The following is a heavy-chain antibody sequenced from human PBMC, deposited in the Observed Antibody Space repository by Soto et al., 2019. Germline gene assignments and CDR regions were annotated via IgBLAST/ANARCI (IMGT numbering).Heavy chain of an antibody. CDR2: IKQDGSEK. V-gene: IGHV3-7*05. Sequence: GGSLRLSCAASGFTFSSYWMSWVRQAPGKGLEWVANIKQDGSEKYYVDSVKGRFTISRDNAKNSLYLQMNSLRAEDTAVYYCARVPYYYGSGSYYRWDYFDYWGQGTLVTVSS. J-gene: IGHJ4*02. CDR1: GFTFSSYW. CDR3: ARVPYYYGSGSYYRWDYFDY. D-gene: IGHD3-10*01.